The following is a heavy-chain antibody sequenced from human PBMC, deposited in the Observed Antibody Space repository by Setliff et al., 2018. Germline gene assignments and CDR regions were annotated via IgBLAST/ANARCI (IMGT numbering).Heavy chain of an antibody. CDR2: VDHSGNA. V-gene: IGHV4-39*01. D-gene: IGHD3-9*01. Sequence: SETLSLTCTVSGDSIRRSTYYWGWIRQSPGKGLDWIGTVDHSGNAFYNPSLKSRVIISVDASKNQVSLRLTSVSAADTAVYFCARRDPTGYYGYSFDFWGQGTLVTVS. CDR1: GDSIRRSTYY. J-gene: IGHJ4*02. CDR3: ARRDPTGYYGYSFDF.